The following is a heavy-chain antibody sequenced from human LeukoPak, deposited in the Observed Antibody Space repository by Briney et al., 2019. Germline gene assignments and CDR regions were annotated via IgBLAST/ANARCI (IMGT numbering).Heavy chain of an antibody. CDR2: MSSNGGDT. J-gene: IGHJ4*02. Sequence: PGGSLRLLCAASGLPFSSYAMHWVRQAPGKGLEYVSDMSSNGGDTYYANSVKGRFTISRDNSKNTLYLQIGSLRGEDMAVYYWWREHGWWEPHCGGQGTLVTVSS. V-gene: IGHV3-64*01. CDR3: WREHGWWEPHC. CDR1: GLPFSSYA. D-gene: IGHD2-15*01.